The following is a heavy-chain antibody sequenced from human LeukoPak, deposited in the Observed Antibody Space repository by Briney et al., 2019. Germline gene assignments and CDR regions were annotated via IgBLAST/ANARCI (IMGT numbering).Heavy chain of an antibody. D-gene: IGHD3-9*01. CDR2: IYTSGST. CDR3: ARDQELRYFDWLLSGYYYYYYMDV. CDR1: GGSISSYY. V-gene: IGHV4-4*07. J-gene: IGHJ6*03. Sequence: PSETLSLTCTVSGGSISSYYWSWIRQPAGKGLEWIGRIYTSGSTNYNPSLKSRVTMSVDTSKNQFSLKLSSVTAADTAVYYCARDQELRYFDWLLSGYYYYYYMDVWGKGTTVTISS.